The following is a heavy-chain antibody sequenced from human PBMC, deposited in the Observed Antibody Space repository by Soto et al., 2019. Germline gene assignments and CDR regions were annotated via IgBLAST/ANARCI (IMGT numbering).Heavy chain of an antibody. CDR3: ARGASNDFWSGYYNPFYYYGMDV. CDR1: GGSISSYY. CDR2: IYYSGST. V-gene: IGHV4-59*01. Sequence: PSETLSLTCTVSGGSISSYYWSWIRQPPGKGLEWIGYIYYSGSTNYNPSLKSRVTISVDTSKNQFSLKLSSVTAADTAVYYCARGASNDFWSGYYNPFYYYGMDVWGQGTTVTVSS. J-gene: IGHJ6*02. D-gene: IGHD3-3*01.